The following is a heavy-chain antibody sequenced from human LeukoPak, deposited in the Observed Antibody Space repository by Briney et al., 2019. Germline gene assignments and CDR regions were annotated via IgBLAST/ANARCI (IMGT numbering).Heavy chain of an antibody. CDR2: INHSEST. V-gene: IGHV4-34*01. CDR1: GGSFSGYY. D-gene: IGHD5-12*01. CDR3: ARMASGYDYSWFDP. J-gene: IGHJ5*02. Sequence: KPSETLSLTCAVYGGSFSGYYCSWIRQPPAKGLEWIGVINHSESTNYNPSLKSRITISVDTSKNQFHLKLSSVTAADTAVYYCARMASGYDYSWFDPWGQGTLVTVSS.